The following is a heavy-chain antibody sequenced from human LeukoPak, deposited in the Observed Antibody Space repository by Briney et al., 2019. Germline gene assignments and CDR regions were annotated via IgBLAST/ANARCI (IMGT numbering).Heavy chain of an antibody. D-gene: IGHD2-15*01. J-gene: IGHJ5*02. CDR2: INPNSGGT. CDR1: GYTFTGYY. CDR3: AREVVVAATSENWFDP. Sequence: APVKVSCKASGYTFTGYYMHWVRQAPGQGLEWMGWINPNSGGTNYAQKFQGRVTMTRDTSISTAYMELSRLRSDDTAVYYCAREVVVAATSENWFDPWGQGTQVTVSS. V-gene: IGHV1-2*02.